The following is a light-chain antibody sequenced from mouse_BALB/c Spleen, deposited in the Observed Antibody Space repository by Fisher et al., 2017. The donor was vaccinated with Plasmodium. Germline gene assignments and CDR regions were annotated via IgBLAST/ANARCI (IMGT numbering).Light chain of an antibody. V-gene: IGKV1-135*01. Sequence: DIVMTQSTVTLSVTSGQPASISCKSSQSLLDSDGKTYLNWLLQRPGQSPKRLIYLVSKLDSGVPDRFTGSGSGTDFTLKISRVEAEDLGVYYCRQGTHFPRTFGGGTKLEIK. CDR1: QSLLDSDGKTY. J-gene: IGKJ1*01. CDR2: LVS. CDR3: RQGTHFPRT.